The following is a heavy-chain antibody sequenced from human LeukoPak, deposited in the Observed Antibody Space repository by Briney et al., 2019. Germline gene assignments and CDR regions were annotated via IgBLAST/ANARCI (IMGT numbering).Heavy chain of an antibody. D-gene: IGHD5-18*01. CDR1: GGSISSSTYY. Sequence: KPSETLSLTCTVSGGSISSSTYYWGWTRQSPGKGLEWIGSVHYSGGSYSNPSLKSLVTISVDTSKNQFSLKWSSVTAADTAVYYCAADAYSYGPMAYFDFWGQGTLVTVSS. CDR3: AADAYSYGPMAYFDF. J-gene: IGHJ4*02. V-gene: IGHV4-39*07. CDR2: VHYSGGS.